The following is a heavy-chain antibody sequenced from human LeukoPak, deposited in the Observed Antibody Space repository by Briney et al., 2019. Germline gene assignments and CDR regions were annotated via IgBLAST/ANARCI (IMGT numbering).Heavy chain of an antibody. CDR3: AREGSGSYYDFWSGYSGYYGMDV. J-gene: IGHJ6*02. Sequence: GGSLRLSCAASGFTFSSNYMSWVRQAPGKGLEWVSVIYSGGSTYYADSVKGRFTISRDNSKNTLHLQMNSLRAEDTAVYYCAREGSGSYYDFWSGYSGYYGMDVWGQGTTVTVSS. D-gene: IGHD3-3*01. CDR2: IYSGGST. V-gene: IGHV3-53*01. CDR1: GFTFSSNY.